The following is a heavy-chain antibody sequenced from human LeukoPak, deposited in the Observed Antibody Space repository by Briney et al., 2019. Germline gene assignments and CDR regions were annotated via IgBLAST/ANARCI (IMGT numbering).Heavy chain of an antibody. CDR3: ARDSYYGSGSRAGVYYFDY. CDR2: IKYDGSTS. Sequence: GGSLRLSCEASGFTFTTYWIHWVRQGPGKGLVWVSRIKYDGSTSNYADSVKGRFTISRDNAKNTVYLQMNSLRVEDTAVYYCARDSYYGSGSRAGVYYFDYWGQGTLVTVSS. V-gene: IGHV3-74*01. D-gene: IGHD3-10*01. CDR1: GFTFTTYW. J-gene: IGHJ4*02.